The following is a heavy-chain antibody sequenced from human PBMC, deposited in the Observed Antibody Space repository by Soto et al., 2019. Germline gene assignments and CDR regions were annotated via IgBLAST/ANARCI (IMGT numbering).Heavy chain of an antibody. CDR1: GGSFSGYY. V-gene: IGHV4-34*01. CDR3: ARVGSGWYDYAFDI. Sequence: PSETLSRTCAVYGGSFSGYYWSWIRQPPGKGLEWIGEINHSGSTNYNPSLKSRVTISVDTSKNQFSLKLSSVTAADTAVYYCARVGSGWYDYAFDIWGQGTMVTVSS. CDR2: INHSGST. D-gene: IGHD6-19*01. J-gene: IGHJ3*02.